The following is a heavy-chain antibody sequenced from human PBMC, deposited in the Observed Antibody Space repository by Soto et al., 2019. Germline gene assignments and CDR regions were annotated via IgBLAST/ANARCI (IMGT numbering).Heavy chain of an antibody. V-gene: IGHV3-33*01. Sequence: QVQLVESGGGVVQPGRSLRLSCAASGFTFSSYGVHWVRQAPGKGLEWVAVIWYDGSNKYYADSVKGRFTISRDNSKNTLYLQMNSLRAEDTAVYYCARVAAAGTGLDNWFDPWGQGTLVTVSS. CDR1: GFTFSSYG. CDR2: IWYDGSNK. CDR3: ARVAAAGTGLDNWFDP. D-gene: IGHD6-13*01. J-gene: IGHJ5*02.